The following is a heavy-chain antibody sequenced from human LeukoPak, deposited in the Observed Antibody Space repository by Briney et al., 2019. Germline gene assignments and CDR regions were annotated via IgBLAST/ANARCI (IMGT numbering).Heavy chain of an antibody. CDR3: ARGRDTVGYGIFDY. V-gene: IGHV4-31*03. CDR2: IYYSGST. J-gene: IGHJ4*02. Sequence: PSETLSLTCTVSGASVSSEGYSWSWIRQHPGKGLEWIGYIYYSGSTYYNPSLKSRAIISADTSENQFSLNLSSVTAADTAVYYCARGRDTVGYGIFDYWGQGTLLTVSS. CDR1: GASVSSEGYS. D-gene: IGHD2-8*02.